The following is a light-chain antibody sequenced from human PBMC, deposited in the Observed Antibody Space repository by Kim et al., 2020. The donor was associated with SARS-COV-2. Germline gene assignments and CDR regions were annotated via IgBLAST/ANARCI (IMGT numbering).Light chain of an antibody. CDR3: QRDGGS. J-gene: IGKJ5*01. CDR2: GAS. CDR1: QSVPNNK. V-gene: IGKV3-20*01. Sequence: PGERATLSCRAGQSVPNNKVAWYQQKPGQAPRLLIHGASRRATGIPDRFSGSGSGTDFTLSIDRLESDDFAVYYCQRDGGSFGQGTRLEIK.